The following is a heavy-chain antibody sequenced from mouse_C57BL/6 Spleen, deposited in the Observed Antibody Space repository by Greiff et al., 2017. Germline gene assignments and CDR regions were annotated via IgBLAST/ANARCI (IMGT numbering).Heavy chain of an antibody. CDR2: IDPNSGGT. J-gene: IGHJ1*03. V-gene: IGHV1-72*01. CDR3: ARFRGTTVVADWYFDV. D-gene: IGHD1-1*01. Sequence: QVQLQQPGAELVKPGASVKLSCKASGYTFTSYWMHWVKQRPGRGLEWIGRIDPNSGGTKYNEKFKSKATLTVDKPSSTAYMQLSSLTSEASAVYYCARFRGTTVVADWYFDVWGTGTTVTVSS. CDR1: GYTFTSYW.